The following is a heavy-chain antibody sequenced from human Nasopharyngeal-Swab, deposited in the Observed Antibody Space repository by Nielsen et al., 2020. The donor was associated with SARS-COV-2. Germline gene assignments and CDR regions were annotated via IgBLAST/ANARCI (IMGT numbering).Heavy chain of an antibody. CDR1: GYTFTTYP. CDR3: ARGSIRGTLNWFDL. CDR2: INADNGDT. D-gene: IGHD3-10*01. J-gene: IGHJ5*02. Sequence: ASVNVSFKASGYTFTTYPIHWVRQAPGQRLEWMGWINADNGDTKYSQKFQGRVTIIRDTSASTGYMELSSLKSEDTAVYYCARGSIRGTLNWFDLWGQGTLLTVSS. V-gene: IGHV1-3*01.